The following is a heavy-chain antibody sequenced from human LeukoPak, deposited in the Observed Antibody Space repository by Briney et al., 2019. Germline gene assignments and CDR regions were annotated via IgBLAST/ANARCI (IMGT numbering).Heavy chain of an antibody. CDR3: AREGYGSDWDY. J-gene: IGHJ4*02. V-gene: IGHV3-20*04. Sequence: TGGSLRLSCAASGFNFDDFGMSWVRQAPGKGLQWVSIINWDGGSTGYADSVKGRFTISRDNAENSLYLQMNSLRVEDTAFYYCAREGYGSDWDYWGQGTLVTVSS. CDR1: GFNFDDFG. D-gene: IGHD4-17*01. CDR2: INWDGGST.